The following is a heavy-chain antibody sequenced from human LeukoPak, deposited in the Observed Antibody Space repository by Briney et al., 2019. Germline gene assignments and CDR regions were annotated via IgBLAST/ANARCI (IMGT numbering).Heavy chain of an antibody. V-gene: IGHV3-53*01. Sequence: GGSLRLSCAPSRFTVSSNYMSWVRQAPGKGLWRGSVIYSGGSTYYTDSVTGRFTISRDNSMKTLCLQMNGLGVEDTAVYYCAAYCGNVWGQGTLVTVSS. J-gene: IGHJ4*02. D-gene: IGHD2-21*01. CDR3: AAYCGNV. CDR2: IYSGGST. CDR1: RFTVSSNY.